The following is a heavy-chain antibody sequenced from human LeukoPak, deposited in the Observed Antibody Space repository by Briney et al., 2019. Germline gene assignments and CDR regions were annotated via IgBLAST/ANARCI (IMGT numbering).Heavy chain of an antibody. Sequence: PGGSLRLSCAASGFTFSSYGMHWVRQAPGKGLEWVAVIWYDGSNKCYADSVKGRFTISRDNSKNTLYLQMNSLRAEDTAVYYCARDVPAYYYDSSGYTDAFDIWGQGTMVTVSS. D-gene: IGHD3-22*01. CDR2: IWYDGSNK. J-gene: IGHJ3*02. CDR3: ARDVPAYYYDSSGYTDAFDI. V-gene: IGHV3-33*01. CDR1: GFTFSSYG.